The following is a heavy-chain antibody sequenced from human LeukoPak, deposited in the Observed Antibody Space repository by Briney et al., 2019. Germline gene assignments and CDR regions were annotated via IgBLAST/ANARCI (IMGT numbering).Heavy chain of an antibody. CDR3: ARGDCSGGSCYLSLTTIDY. V-gene: IGHV3-30*02. CDR1: GFTFSSSG. CDR2: IRYEGSNK. Sequence: GGSLRLSCAASGFTFSSSGMHWVRQAPGKGLEWVAFIRYEGSNKYYADSAKGRFTISRDNSKNTLYLQMNSRRAEDTAVYYCARGDCSGGSCYLSLTTIDYWGQGTLVTVSS. J-gene: IGHJ4*02. D-gene: IGHD2-15*01.